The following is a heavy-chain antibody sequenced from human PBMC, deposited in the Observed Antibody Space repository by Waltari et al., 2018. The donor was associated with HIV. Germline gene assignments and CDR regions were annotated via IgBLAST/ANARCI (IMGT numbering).Heavy chain of an antibody. CDR1: GFTFHTYA. V-gene: IGHV3-30*01. CDR2: ISYDGSNK. J-gene: IGHJ6*02. Sequence: QVQLVESEGGVVQPGRSLRLSCAASGFTFHTYAMYWVRQAPGKGLECVAGISYDGSNKYYADSVKGRFTITRDKSKNTLYLQMNSLRAEDTAVYYCARDSSGYYYVGYCMDVWGQGTTVTVSS. D-gene: IGHD3-22*01. CDR3: ARDSSGYYYVGYCMDV.